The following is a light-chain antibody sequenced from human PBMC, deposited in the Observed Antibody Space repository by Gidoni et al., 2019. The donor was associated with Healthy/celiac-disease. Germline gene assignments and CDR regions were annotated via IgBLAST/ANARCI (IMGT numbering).Light chain of an antibody. J-gene: IGLJ1*01. CDR2: EVS. CDR3: SSYTSSSTDV. Sequence: QSALTQPASVSGSPGQSTTISCTGTSSDVGGYNYVSWYQQHPGKAPKIIIYEVSNRPSGVSNRFAGFKSGNTASLTISGLQAEDEADYYCSSYTSSSTDVFGTGTKVTVL. V-gene: IGLV2-14*01. CDR1: SSDVGGYNY.